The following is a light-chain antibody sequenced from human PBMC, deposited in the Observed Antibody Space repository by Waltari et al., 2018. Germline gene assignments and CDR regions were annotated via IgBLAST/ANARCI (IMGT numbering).Light chain of an antibody. CDR3: QQYASSVLYT. J-gene: IGKJ2*01. CDR1: QSLGKNY. CDR2: GAS. V-gene: IGKV3-20*01. Sequence: PGTLSLSPGDRASLSCKASQSLGKNYLAWYQHKPGQAPRLLIYGASSRAAGIPDRFSGSGSGTDFTLTISRLEPEDFAVYYCQQYASSVLYTFGQGTKLEIK.